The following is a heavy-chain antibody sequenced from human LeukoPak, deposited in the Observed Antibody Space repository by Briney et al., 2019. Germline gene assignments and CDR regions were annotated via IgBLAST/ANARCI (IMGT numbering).Heavy chain of an antibody. D-gene: IGHD2-8*01. V-gene: IGHV1-2*02. CDR1: GYTFTGYY. J-gene: IGHJ6*03. Sequence: ASVKVSCKASGYTFTGYYMHWVRQAPGQGLEWMGWINPNSGGTNYAQKFQGRVTMTRDTSISTAYMELSRLRSDDTAVYYCARAVMDYYYYYMDVWGKGTTVTVSS. CDR2: INPNSGGT. CDR3: ARAVMDYYYYYMDV.